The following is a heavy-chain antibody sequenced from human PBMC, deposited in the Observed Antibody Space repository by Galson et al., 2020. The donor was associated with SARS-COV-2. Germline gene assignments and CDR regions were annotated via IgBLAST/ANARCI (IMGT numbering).Heavy chain of an antibody. CDR1: GFTFDDYA. J-gene: IGHJ6*02. V-gene: IGHV3-9*01. CDR3: AKDEGYYDSSSYGMDV. D-gene: IGHD3-22*01. Sequence: SLKIPCAASGFTFDDYAMHWVRQAPGKGLEWVSGISWNSGSIGYADSVKGRFTISRDNAKNSLYLQMNSLRAEDTALYYCAKDEGYYDSSSYGMDVWGQGTTVTVSS. CDR2: ISWNSGSI.